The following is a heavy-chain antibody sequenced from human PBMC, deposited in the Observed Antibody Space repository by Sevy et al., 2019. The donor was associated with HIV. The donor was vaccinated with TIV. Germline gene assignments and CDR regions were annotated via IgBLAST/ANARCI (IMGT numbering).Heavy chain of an antibody. J-gene: IGHJ4*02. CDR2: ISGSGGST. Sequence: GGSLRLSCAASGFSFSSYAMSWVRQAPGKGLEWVSGISGSGGSTYYADSVKGRFTISRDNSKNTLYLQMNSLRGEDTAVYYCAKDPDDTYDYGEHSDYWGQGTLVTVSS. V-gene: IGHV3-23*01. D-gene: IGHD4-17*01. CDR3: AKDPDDTYDYGEHSDY. CDR1: GFSFSSYA.